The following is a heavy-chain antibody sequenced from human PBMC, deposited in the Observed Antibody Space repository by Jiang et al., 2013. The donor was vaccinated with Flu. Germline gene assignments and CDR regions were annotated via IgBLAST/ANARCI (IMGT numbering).Heavy chain of an antibody. CDR3: TIQNGKSVAATWAFDP. D-gene: IGHD6-19*01. V-gene: IGHV3-15*01. CDR1: GFSFSDAW. Sequence: EVQLVESGGDLVKPGGSLRLSCSASGFSFSDAWMTWVRQAPGKGLEWVGRIKNKTEGMTTDYAAPVKGRFSISRDDSKDTLYLQMNSLKTEDTALYYCTIQNGKSVAATWAFDPWGQGTLVTVSS. J-gene: IGHJ5*02. CDR2: IKNKTEGMTT.